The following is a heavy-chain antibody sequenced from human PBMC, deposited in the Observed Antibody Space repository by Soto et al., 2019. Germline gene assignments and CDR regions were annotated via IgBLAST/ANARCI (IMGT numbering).Heavy chain of an antibody. V-gene: IGHV3-21*01. CDR2: ISSSSSYI. CDR1: GFTFSSYS. J-gene: IGHJ4*02. D-gene: IGHD3-22*01. CDR3: ARTRSGYYSDYFDY. Sequence: KAGGSLRLSCAASGFTFSSYSMNWVRQAPGKGLEWVSSISSSSSYIYYADSVKGRFTISRDNAKNSLYLQMNSLRAEDTAVHYCARTRSGYYSDYFDYWGQGTLVTVSS.